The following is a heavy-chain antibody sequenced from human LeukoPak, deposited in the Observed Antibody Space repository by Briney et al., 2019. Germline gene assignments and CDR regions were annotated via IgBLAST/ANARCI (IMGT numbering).Heavy chain of an antibody. V-gene: IGHV3-53*01. CDR1: GFNVSSSY. CDR3: VRYCNGGSCYRAAFDV. CDR2: IYGGGST. D-gene: IGHD2-15*01. Sequence: GGSVRLSCAASGFNVSSSYMDWVRHAPWKGLEWVLRIYGGGSTYYADSVKGRFTISRDNSKNTLYLQMDSLRAEDTAVYYCVRYCNGGSCYRAAFDVWGPGTMVTVSS. J-gene: IGHJ3*01.